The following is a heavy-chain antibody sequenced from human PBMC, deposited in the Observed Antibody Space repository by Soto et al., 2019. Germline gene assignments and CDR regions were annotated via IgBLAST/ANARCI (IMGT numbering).Heavy chain of an antibody. CDR2: IWYDGRNK. J-gene: IGHJ4*02. V-gene: IGHV3-33*01. CDR1: GFTFSSYG. Sequence: QVQLVESGGGVVQPGRSLRLSCAASGFTFSSYGMHWVRQAPGKGLEWVAVIWYDGRNKYFADSVKGRFTISRDNSKNTLYLQMSSLRAEDTAVYYCARDVLIVSVAGTGGTDYWGQGTLVTVSS. CDR3: ARDVLIVSVAGTGGTDY. D-gene: IGHD6-19*01.